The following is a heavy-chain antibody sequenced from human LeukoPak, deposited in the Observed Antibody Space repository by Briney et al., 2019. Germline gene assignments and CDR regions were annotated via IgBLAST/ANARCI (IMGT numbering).Heavy chain of an antibody. J-gene: IGHJ4*02. CDR3: TREGGSGSCSDS. Sequence: PGGSLRLSCAASGFTFSGYAMNWVRQAPGKGLEWLSYIRSSGEVTYYADSVKGRFTISRDDAKKSLYLQMNSLREEDTAVYYCTREGGSGSCSDSWGQGTLVTVS. CDR1: GFTFSGYA. V-gene: IGHV3-48*02. CDR2: IRSSGEVT. D-gene: IGHD3-10*01.